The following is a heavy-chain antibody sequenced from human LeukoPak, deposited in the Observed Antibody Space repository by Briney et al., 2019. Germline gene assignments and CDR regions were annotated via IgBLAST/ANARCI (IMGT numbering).Heavy chain of an antibody. CDR3: ARGYYGDYVPNWFDP. CDR1: GFTFSSYA. J-gene: IGHJ5*02. V-gene: IGHV3-23*01. Sequence: GGSLRLPCAASGFTFSSYAMSWVRQAPGKGLEWVSAISGSGGSTYYADSVKGRFTISRDNSKNTLYLQMNSLRAEDTAVYYCARGYYGDYVPNWFDPWGQGTLVTVSS. CDR2: ISGSGGST. D-gene: IGHD4-17*01.